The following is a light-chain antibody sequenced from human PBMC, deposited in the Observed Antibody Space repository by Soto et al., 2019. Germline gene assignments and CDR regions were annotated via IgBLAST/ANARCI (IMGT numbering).Light chain of an antibody. J-gene: IGKJ2*01. CDR3: QQSYSIPYT. Sequence: DVQLTQSPSSLSPSVGDRVTITCRPSQTISTYLNWYQQKPGKAPTLLVYRTSNLESGVPSRFSGSGSGTDFTLTISSLQPEDFATYYCQQSYSIPYTFGQGTKLEIK. V-gene: IGKV1-39*01. CDR1: QTISTY. CDR2: RTS.